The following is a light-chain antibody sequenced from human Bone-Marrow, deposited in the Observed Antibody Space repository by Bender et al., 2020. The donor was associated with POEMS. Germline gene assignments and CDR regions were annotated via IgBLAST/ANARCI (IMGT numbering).Light chain of an antibody. CDR2: EVT. J-gene: IGLJ3*02. CDR3: SAWDDSLSGWV. V-gene: IGLV2-8*01. CDR1: SSDVGGYNY. Sequence: QSALTQPPSASGSPGQSVTISCTGTSSDVGGYNYVSWYQQHPGKAPKLMISEVTKRPSGVSDRFSGSKSGNTDSLTISELQSEDEALYYCSAWDDSLSGWVFGGGTKLTVL.